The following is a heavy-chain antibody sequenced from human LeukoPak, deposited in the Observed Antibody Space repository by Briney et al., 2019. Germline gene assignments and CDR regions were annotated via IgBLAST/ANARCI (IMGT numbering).Heavy chain of an antibody. Sequence: GGSLSLSCAASGFTFSNYWMSWVRQAPGKGLEWVADIKKDGSDKYHVDSVKGRFTISRDNAKNSLYLQMNSLRAEDTAVYYCAKDRAWLQFDYWGQGTLVTVSS. V-gene: IGHV3-7*04. CDR2: IKKDGSDK. CDR3: AKDRAWLQFDY. J-gene: IGHJ4*02. D-gene: IGHD5-24*01. CDR1: GFTFSNYW.